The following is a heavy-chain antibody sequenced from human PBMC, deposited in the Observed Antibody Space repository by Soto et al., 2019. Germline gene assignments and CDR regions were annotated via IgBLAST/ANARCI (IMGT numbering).Heavy chain of an antibody. J-gene: IGHJ4*02. CDR2: LYKGGST. CDR3: ARDSPDYGTGSTFEY. Sequence: GGSLRLSCAASGFDVTTSYMSWVRQAPGKGLEWVAILYKGGSTKYADSVKGRFVISRDNSRNTVYLQMDRLRAEDTAVYYCARDSPDYGTGSTFEYWGQGTLVTVSS. V-gene: IGHV3-53*01. CDR1: GFDVTTSY. D-gene: IGHD3-10*01.